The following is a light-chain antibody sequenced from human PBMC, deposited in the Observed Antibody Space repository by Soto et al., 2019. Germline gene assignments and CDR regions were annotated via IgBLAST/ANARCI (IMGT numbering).Light chain of an antibody. CDR3: QSYDNSLSVL. J-gene: IGLJ2*01. CDR2: GNN. CDR1: SSNIGAGYD. V-gene: IGLV1-40*01. Sequence: SVLTQPPSVSGAPGQRVTISCTGSSSNIGAGYDVHWYQQLPGTAPKLLIYGNNNRPSGVPDRFSASKSGTSASLAITGLQAEDEADFYCQSYDNSLSVLFGGGTKGTVL.